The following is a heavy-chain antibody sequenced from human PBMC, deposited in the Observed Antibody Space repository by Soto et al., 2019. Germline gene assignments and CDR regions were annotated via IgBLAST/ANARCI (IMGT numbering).Heavy chain of an antibody. CDR2: ISYDGTNK. CDR3: ARWHSNSWSDY. V-gene: IGHV3-30*01. J-gene: IGHJ4*02. CDR1: GFTFRRYA. Sequence: QVQLVESGGGVVQPGRSLRLSCAASGFTFRRYAMDWVRQAQGKGLEWVAGISYDGTNKDYADSVKGRFTISRDNSKNTLSLHMNSLRTEDTAVYYCARWHSNSWSDYGGQGTLVTDSS. D-gene: IGHD6-13*01.